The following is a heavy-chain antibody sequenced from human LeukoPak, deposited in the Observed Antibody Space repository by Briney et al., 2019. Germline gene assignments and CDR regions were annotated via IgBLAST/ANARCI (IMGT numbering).Heavy chain of an antibody. CDR2: ISSSSSYI. Sequence: GGSLRLSCAASGFTFSSYSMNWVRQAPGKGLEWVSSISSSSSYIYYADSVKGRFTISRDNAKNSLYLQMNSLRAEDTAVYYCAKETYLRITMVRGVIDYWGQGTLVTVSS. CDR1: GFTFSSYS. CDR3: AKETYLRITMVRGVIDY. D-gene: IGHD3-10*01. V-gene: IGHV3-21*04. J-gene: IGHJ4*02.